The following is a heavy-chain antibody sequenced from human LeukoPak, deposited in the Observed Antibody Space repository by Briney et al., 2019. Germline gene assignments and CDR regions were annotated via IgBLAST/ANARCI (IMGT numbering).Heavy chain of an antibody. Sequence: ASVKVSCKASGYTFTNYGISWVRQALGQGLEWMGWISAYNGNTDYAQKLQGRVTMTTDTSTSTAYMELRSLRSDDTAVYYCARDGYYYATTGYYSGDYWGQGTEVTVSS. J-gene: IGHJ4*02. CDR3: ARDGYYYATTGYYSGDY. CDR2: ISAYNGNT. D-gene: IGHD3-22*01. V-gene: IGHV1-18*01. CDR1: GYTFTNYG.